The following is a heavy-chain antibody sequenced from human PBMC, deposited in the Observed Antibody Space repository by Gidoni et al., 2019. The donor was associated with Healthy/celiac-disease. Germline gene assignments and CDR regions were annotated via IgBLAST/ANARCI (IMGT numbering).Heavy chain of an antibody. J-gene: IGHJ4*02. CDR1: GGSISSSSYY. D-gene: IGHD3-3*01. CDR2: IYYSGST. CDR3: ARPHYDFWSGYSDYFDY. V-gene: IGHV4-39*01. Sequence: QLQLQESGPGLVKPSETLSLTCTVSGGSISSSSYYWGWIRQPPGKGLEWIGSIYYSGSTYYNPSLKSRVTISVDTSKNQFSLKLSSVTAADTAVYYCARPHYDFWSGYSDYFDYWGQGTLVTVSS.